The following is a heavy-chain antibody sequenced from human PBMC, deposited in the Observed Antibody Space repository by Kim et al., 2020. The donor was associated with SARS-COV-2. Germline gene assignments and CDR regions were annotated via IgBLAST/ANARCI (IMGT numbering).Heavy chain of an antibody. Sequence: GGSLRLSCAASGFSFSNAWMSWIRQAPGKGLEWVARITSKSSGENREYSAPVEVSFTVSSAESTNTLYLHINRPKNAATDVYYCTTVADRYILAFEIWG. J-gene: IGHJ3*02. D-gene: IGHD1-1*01. CDR2: ITSKSSGENR. CDR3: TTVADRYILAFEI. CDR1: GFSFSNAW. V-gene: IGHV3-15*01.